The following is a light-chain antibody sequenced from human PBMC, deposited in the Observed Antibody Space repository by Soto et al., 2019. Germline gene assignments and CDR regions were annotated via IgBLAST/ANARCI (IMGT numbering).Light chain of an antibody. Sequence: EIVLTQSPATLSLSPGERATLSCRASQSVSSYLAWYQQKPGQAPRLLIYDASNRATGIPARFSGSGSGTDFTLTISSLEPEDFAVYYCQQRSNWPRCRTFGQGTKLEIK. CDR3: QQRSNWPRCRT. CDR1: QSVSSY. V-gene: IGKV3-11*01. CDR2: DAS. J-gene: IGKJ2*01.